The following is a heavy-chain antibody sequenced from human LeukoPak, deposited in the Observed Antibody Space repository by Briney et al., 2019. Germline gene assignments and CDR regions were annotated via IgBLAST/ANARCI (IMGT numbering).Heavy chain of an antibody. CDR3: AKVSGYHMDV. V-gene: IGHV3-33*06. CDR2: MWYDGGNE. D-gene: IGHD3-10*01. J-gene: IGHJ6*03. Sequence: GPSLRLPCAVSGLGFSTYGIHCASQAPGKGLEWVAIMWYDGGNEYYAESVKGRLTISQDNSKKTLYLQMDSLRVDDTAVYYCAKVSGYHMDVWGKGTTVTVSS. CDR1: GLGFSTYG.